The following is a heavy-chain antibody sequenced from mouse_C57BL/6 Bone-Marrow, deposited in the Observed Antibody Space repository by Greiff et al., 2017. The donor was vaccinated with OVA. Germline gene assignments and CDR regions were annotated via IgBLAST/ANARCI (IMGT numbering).Heavy chain of an antibody. J-gene: IGHJ2*01. CDR1: GYTFTSYG. D-gene: IGHD1-1*01. CDR2: IYPRSGNT. Sequence: QVQLQQSGAELARPGASVKLSCKASGYTFTSYGISWVKQRTGQGLEWIGEIYPRSGNTYYNEKFKGKATLTADKSSSTAYMELRSLTSEDSAVYFCARGPIYYYGFDYWGQGTTLAVSS. V-gene: IGHV1-81*01. CDR3: ARGPIYYYGFDY.